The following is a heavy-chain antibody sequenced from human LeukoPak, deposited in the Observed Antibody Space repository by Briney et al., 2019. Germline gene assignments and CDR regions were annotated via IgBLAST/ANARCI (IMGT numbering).Heavy chain of an antibody. Sequence: PSETLSLTCAVSGGSISSSNWWSWVRQPPGKGLEWIGEIYHSGSTNYNPSLKSRVTISLDTSKNQFSLKLSSVTAADTAVYHCARGANYYDSSGYAATFDYWGQGTLVTVSS. CDR1: GGSISSSNW. CDR3: ARGANYYDSSGYAATFDY. V-gene: IGHV4-4*02. J-gene: IGHJ4*02. D-gene: IGHD3-22*01. CDR2: IYHSGST.